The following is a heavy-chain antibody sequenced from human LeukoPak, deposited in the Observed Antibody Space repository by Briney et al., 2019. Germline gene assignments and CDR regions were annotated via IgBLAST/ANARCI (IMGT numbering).Heavy chain of an antibody. V-gene: IGHV1-2*02. J-gene: IGHJ3*02. CDR3: ARGKNPYYYDSSGLPSAFDI. D-gene: IGHD3-22*01. CDR2: INPNSGVT. Sequence: ASVKVSCKASRYTFTGYYMHWVRQAPGQGLEWMGWINPNSGVTDYAQNFQGRVTMTRDTSISTAYVELRSLRSDDTAVYYCARGKNPYYYDSSGLPSAFDIWGQGTMVTVSS. CDR1: RYTFTGYY.